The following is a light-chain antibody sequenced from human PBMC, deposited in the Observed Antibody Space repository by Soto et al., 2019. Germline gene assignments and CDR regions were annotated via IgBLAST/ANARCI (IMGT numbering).Light chain of an antibody. CDR2: GAS. J-gene: IGKJ1*01. Sequence: DIVLTQSPGTLSLSPGERATLSCRASQIVSSIFLAWYQQKPGQAPRLLISGASSRATGIPDRFSGSGSGTDFTLTISRLEPEDFAVYYCQQYGNSPRTFGQGTKVDIK. V-gene: IGKV3-20*01. CDR1: QIVSSIF. CDR3: QQYGNSPRT.